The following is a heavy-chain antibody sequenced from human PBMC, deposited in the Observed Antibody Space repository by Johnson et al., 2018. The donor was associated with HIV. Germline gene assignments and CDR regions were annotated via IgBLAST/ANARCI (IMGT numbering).Heavy chain of an antibody. CDR2: ISYDGSDN. J-gene: IGHJ3*02. D-gene: IGHD6-6*01. CDR1: GFTFSSYG. V-gene: IGHV3-30*03. Sequence: VQLVESGGGVVQPGRSLRLSCAASGFTFSSYGMNWVRQAPGKGLEWVAVISYDGSDNYYADSVKGRFTISRDNSKNTLYLQMNSLRAEDTAVYYCATLKGPRLHIAARRPDAFDIWGQGTMVTVSS. CDR3: ATLKGPRLHIAARRPDAFDI.